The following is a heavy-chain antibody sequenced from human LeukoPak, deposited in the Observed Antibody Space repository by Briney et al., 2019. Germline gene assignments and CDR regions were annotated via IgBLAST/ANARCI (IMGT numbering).Heavy chain of an antibody. CDR1: GYTFTGYY. Sequence: ASVKVSCKASGYTFTGYYMHWVRQAPGQGLEWMGWINPNRGGTNYAQKFQGRVTMTRDTSISTAYMELSRLRSDDTAVYYCARGLIVYCSGGSCYVLNAFDIWGQGTMVTVSS. CDR2: INPNRGGT. V-gene: IGHV1-2*02. J-gene: IGHJ3*02. CDR3: ARGLIVYCSGGSCYVLNAFDI. D-gene: IGHD2-15*01.